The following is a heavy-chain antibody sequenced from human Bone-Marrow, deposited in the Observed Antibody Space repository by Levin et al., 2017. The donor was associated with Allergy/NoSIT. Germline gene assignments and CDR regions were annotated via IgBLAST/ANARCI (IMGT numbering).Heavy chain of an antibody. CDR2: IKQDGSEQ. V-gene: IGHV3-7*01. Sequence: PGGSLRLSCAASGFTFSSFWMSWVRQAPGKGLEWVANIKQDGSEQYYLDSVRGRFIISRDNAENSLYLQMNSLRVEDTAVYYCAKTSRSSMDPDYWGQGTLVTVSS. CDR3: AKTSRSSMDPDY. D-gene: IGHD6-6*01. J-gene: IGHJ4*02. CDR1: GFTFSSFW.